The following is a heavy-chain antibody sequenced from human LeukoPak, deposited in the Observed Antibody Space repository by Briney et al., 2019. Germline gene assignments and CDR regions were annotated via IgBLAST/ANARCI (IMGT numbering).Heavy chain of an antibody. Sequence: GGSLRLSCAASGFTFSSYAVSWVRQAPGKGLEWVSSISGSGGSTYSADSVKGRFTISRDNSKNTLYLQMDSLRAEDTALCYCAKDQSCTNDICHGDFDYWGQGTLVTVSS. CDR3: AKDQSCTNDICHGDFDY. V-gene: IGHV3-23*01. CDR1: GFTFSSYA. J-gene: IGHJ4*02. D-gene: IGHD2-8*01. CDR2: ISGSGGST.